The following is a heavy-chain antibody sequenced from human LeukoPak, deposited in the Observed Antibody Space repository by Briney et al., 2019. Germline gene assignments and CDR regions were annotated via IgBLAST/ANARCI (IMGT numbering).Heavy chain of an antibody. CDR1: GFTFSSYA. J-gene: IGHJ6*03. CDR3: ARGAGLGYYYYYMDV. CDR2: ISYDGSNK. D-gene: IGHD1-26*01. Sequence: GGSLRLSCAASGFTFSSYAMHWVRQAPGKGLEWVAVISYDGSNKYYADSVKGRFTISRDNSKNTLYLQMNSLRAEDTAVYYCARGAGLGYYYYYMDVWGKGTTVTVSS. V-gene: IGHV3-30*01.